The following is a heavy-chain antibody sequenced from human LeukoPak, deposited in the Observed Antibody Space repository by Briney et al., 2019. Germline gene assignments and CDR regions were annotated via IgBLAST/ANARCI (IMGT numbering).Heavy chain of an antibody. CDR3: ARERGSGSFDAFDI. CDR2: IYHSGST. Sequence: SETLSLTCAVSGGSISSSNWWSWVRQPPGKGLEWIGEIYHSGSTNYNPSLKSRVTTSVDKSKNQFSLKLSSVTAADTAVYYCARERGSGSFDAFDIWGQGTMVTVSS. V-gene: IGHV4-4*02. J-gene: IGHJ3*02. D-gene: IGHD3-10*01. CDR1: GGSISSSNW.